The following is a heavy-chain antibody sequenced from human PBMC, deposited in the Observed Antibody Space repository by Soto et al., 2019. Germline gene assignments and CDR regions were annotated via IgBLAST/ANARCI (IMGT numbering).Heavy chain of an antibody. J-gene: IGHJ5*02. D-gene: IGHD3-22*01. V-gene: IGHV1-8*01. CDR1: GYTFTSYD. CDR3: ARGSTTYDSSGYIWFDP. Sequence: ASVKVSCKASGYTFTSYDINWVRQATGQGLEWMGWMNPNSGNTGYAQKFQGRVTMTRNTSISTAYMELSSLRSEDTAVYYCARGSTTYDSSGYIWFDPWGQGTLVTVSS. CDR2: MNPNSGNT.